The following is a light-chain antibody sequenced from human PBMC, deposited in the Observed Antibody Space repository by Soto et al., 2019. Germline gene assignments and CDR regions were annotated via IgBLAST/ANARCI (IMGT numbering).Light chain of an antibody. CDR2: ANT. CDR1: SSNIGAGYD. CDR3: QSYDSRLSGYV. V-gene: IGLV1-40*01. J-gene: IGLJ1*01. Sequence: QSVLTQPPSVSGAPGQRATISCTGSSSNIGAGYDVHWYQQLPGTVPKLLIYANTNRPSWVPDRFSGSKSGTSASLAITGLQAEDEADYYCQSYDSRLSGYVFGTGTKGTVL.